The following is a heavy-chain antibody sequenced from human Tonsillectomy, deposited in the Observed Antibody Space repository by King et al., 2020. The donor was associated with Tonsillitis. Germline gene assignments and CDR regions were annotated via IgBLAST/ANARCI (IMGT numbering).Heavy chain of an antibody. CDR1: GGSISTGSYY. J-gene: IGHJ4*02. D-gene: IGHD3-10*01. CDR2: IYSSGST. CDR3: AREATYYFDSGSYPDV. Sequence: VQLPESGPGLVKPSQTLSLICTVSGGSISTGSYYWSWIRQPAGKGLEWIGRIYSSGSTNYNPSLKSRVFMSVDTSKNQFSLRLSSVAAADTAVYYCAREATYYFDSGSYPDVWGQGTLVTVSS. V-gene: IGHV4-61*02.